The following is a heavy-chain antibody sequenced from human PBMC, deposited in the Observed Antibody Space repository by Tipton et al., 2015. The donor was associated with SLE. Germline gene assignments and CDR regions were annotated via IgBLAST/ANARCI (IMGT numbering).Heavy chain of an antibody. D-gene: IGHD3-10*01. Sequence: LRLSCAVYGGSFSGYYWSWIRQPPGKGLEWIGEINHSGSTNYNPSLKSRVTISVDTSKNQFSLKLSSVTAADTAVYYCASLRTEYYYGSGADYWGQGTLVTVSS. V-gene: IGHV4-34*01. J-gene: IGHJ4*02. CDR2: INHSGST. CDR3: ASLRTEYYYGSGADY. CDR1: GGSFSGYY.